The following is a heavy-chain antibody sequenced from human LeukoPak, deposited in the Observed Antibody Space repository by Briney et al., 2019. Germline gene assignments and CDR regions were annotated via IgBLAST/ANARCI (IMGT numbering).Heavy chain of an antibody. CDR2: ISSSGSYK. V-gene: IGHV3-11*06. Sequence: GGSLRLSCAASGFTFSDNYMTWVRQVPGKGLEWVSSISSSGSYKYYADSVKGRFTISRDNAKNSLYLQMNSLRAEDTAVYYCARGLSSGWGQGTLVTVSS. CDR1: GFTFSDNY. D-gene: IGHD6-19*01. J-gene: IGHJ4*02. CDR3: ARGLSSG.